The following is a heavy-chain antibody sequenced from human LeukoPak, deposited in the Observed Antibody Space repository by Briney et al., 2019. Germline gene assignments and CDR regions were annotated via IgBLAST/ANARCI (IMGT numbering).Heavy chain of an antibody. CDR3: AREDSGSYYNYYYFYMDV. J-gene: IGHJ6*03. D-gene: IGHD3-10*01. CDR1: GGSFSSYF. Sequence: SETLSLTCSISGGSFSSYFWSWVRHPAGKGLEWIGRIYPSGDTNYNPSLKSRVTLSVDTSKTQFSLRLSSVTAADTAVYYCAREDSGSYYNYYYFYMDVWGKGTTVTISS. V-gene: IGHV4-4*07. CDR2: IYPSGDT.